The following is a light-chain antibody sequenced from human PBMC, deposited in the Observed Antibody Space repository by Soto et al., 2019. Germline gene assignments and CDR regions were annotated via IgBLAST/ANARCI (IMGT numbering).Light chain of an antibody. Sequence: SYELTQPPSVSVAPGKTARITCGGNNIGSKSVPWYQQNPGQAPVLVIYYDSDRPSGIPERFSGSNSGNTATLTISRVEAGDEADYYCQVWDSSSDHVVFGGGTKLTVI. CDR3: QVWDSSSDHVV. CDR2: YDS. CDR1: NIGSKS. V-gene: IGLV3-21*04. J-gene: IGLJ2*01.